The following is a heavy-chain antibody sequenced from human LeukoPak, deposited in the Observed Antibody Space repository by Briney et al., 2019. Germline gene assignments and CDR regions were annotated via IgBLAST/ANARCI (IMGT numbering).Heavy chain of an antibody. V-gene: IGHV3-74*01. Sequence: GGSLRLSCAASGFTFSSYWMHWVRQAPGKGLVWVSRINSDGSSTSYAGSVKGRFSISRDNAKNTLYLQMNSLRADDTGVYYCARAMTYGGVGYFDYWGQGTLVTVSS. CDR3: ARAMTYGGVGYFDY. D-gene: IGHD3-16*01. CDR2: INSDGSST. J-gene: IGHJ4*02. CDR1: GFTFSSYW.